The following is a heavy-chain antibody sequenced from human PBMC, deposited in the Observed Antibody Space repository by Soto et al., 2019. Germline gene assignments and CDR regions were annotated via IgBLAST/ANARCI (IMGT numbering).Heavy chain of an antibody. Sequence: EMQLLVSGGGLVQPGGSLRLSCAASGFPFSSYAMSWVRQAPGKGLEWVSGISGSGGLTYYADSGKRRFTISSDNSKNTLYLQMNSLIADDTAVYYCAKSLSASPNYFFDYWGQGTLVSVSS. CDR2: ISGSGGLT. J-gene: IGHJ4*02. CDR1: GFPFSSYA. CDR3: AKSLSASPNYFFDY. V-gene: IGHV3-23*01.